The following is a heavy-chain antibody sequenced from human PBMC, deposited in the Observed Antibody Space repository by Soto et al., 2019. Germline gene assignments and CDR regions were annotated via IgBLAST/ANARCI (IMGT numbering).Heavy chain of an antibody. Sequence: QVHLVQSGAEVKKPGASVKVSCKASGYTFSNYDINWVRQATGQGLEWMGWMNPNSDHTGYAQKLQGRVTMTRNTSISTAYMDLSSLRSEDTAVYYCVRGRRFNYSYYYMDVCGKGPTVNVSS. CDR3: VRGRRFNYSYYYMDV. D-gene: IGHD3-16*01. V-gene: IGHV1-8*01. CDR2: MNPNSDHT. CDR1: GYTFSNYD. J-gene: IGHJ6*03.